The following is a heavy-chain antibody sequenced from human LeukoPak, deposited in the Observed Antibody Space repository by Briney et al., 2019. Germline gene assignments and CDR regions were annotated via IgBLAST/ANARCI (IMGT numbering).Heavy chain of an antibody. Sequence: GASVKVSCKASGGTFSSYAISWVRQAPGQGLEWMGWINPNSGDTNFAQKFQGRVTMTRDTSISRAYMELSRLRSDDTAVYYCARDGKSGGTTLFYMDVWGKGTTVTVSS. CDR3: ARDGKSGGTTLFYMDV. V-gene: IGHV1-2*02. D-gene: IGHD4-11*01. CDR1: GGTFSSYA. CDR2: INPNSGDT. J-gene: IGHJ6*03.